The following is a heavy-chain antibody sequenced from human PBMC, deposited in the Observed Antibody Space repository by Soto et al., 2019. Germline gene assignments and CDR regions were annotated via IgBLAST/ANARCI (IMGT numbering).Heavy chain of an antibody. CDR2: ISYDGSNK. J-gene: IGHJ6*02. V-gene: IGHV3-30-3*01. D-gene: IGHD2-15*01. CDR3: ARELGYCSGGSCYSFYYYGMAV. Sequence: PGGSLRLSCAASGFTFSSYAMHWVRQAPGKGLEWVAVISYDGSNKYYADSVKGRFTISRDNSKNTLYLQMNSLRAEDTAVYYCARELGYCSGGSCYSFYYYGMAVWGQGTTVTVSS. CDR1: GFTFSSYA.